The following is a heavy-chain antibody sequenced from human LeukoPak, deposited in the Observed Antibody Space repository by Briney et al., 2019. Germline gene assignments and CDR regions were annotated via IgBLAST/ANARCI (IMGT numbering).Heavy chain of an antibody. CDR2: TSWNSGSI. Sequence: GGSLRLSCAASGFTFDDYAMHWVRQAPGKGLEWVSGTSWNSGSIGYADSVKGRFTISRDNAKNSLYLQMNSLRAEDTALYYCAKDMVRGVITWDAFDIWGQGTMVTVSS. V-gene: IGHV3-9*01. CDR3: AKDMVRGVITWDAFDI. J-gene: IGHJ3*02. CDR1: GFTFDDYA. D-gene: IGHD3-10*01.